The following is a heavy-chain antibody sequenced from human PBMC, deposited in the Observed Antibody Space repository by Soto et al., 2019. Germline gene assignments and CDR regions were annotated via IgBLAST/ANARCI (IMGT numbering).Heavy chain of an antibody. Sequence: SETLSLTCTVSGGSISSYYWSWIRQPPGKGLEWIGYIYYSGSTNYNPSLKSRVTISVDTSKNQFSLKLSSVTAADTAVYYCAREPLVTMVRGVPHSHYGMDVWGQGTTVTVSS. CDR1: GGSISSYY. CDR2: IYYSGST. CDR3: AREPLVTMVRGVPHSHYGMDV. V-gene: IGHV4-59*01. J-gene: IGHJ6*02. D-gene: IGHD3-10*01.